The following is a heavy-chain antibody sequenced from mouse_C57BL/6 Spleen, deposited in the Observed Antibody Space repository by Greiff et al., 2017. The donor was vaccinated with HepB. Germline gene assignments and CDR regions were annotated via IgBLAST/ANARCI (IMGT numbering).Heavy chain of an antibody. Sequence: QLQQPGAELVKPGASVKMSCKASGYTFTSYWITWVKQRPGQGLEWIGDIYPGSGSTNYNEKFKSKATLTVDTSSSTAYMQLSSLTSEDSAVYYCARSGGSSYPWYFDVWGTGTTVTVSS. CDR3: ARSGGSSYPWYFDV. CDR1: GYTFTSYW. V-gene: IGHV1-55*01. J-gene: IGHJ1*03. CDR2: IYPGSGST. D-gene: IGHD1-1*01.